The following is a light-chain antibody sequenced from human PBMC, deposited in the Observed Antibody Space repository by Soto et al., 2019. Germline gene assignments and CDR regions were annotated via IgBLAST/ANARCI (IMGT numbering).Light chain of an antibody. CDR2: VAS. Sequence: DIQMTQSPSSLSASVGDTVTITCRASQTIDKNLNWYQQKSGKAPRLLIYVASTLQSGVPSRFSGSGSGTDFTLTIYNLQPEDFATYYCQQSYSTPPDTFGQGTKLEIK. V-gene: IGKV1-39*01. CDR3: QQSYSTPPDT. J-gene: IGKJ2*01. CDR1: QTIDKN.